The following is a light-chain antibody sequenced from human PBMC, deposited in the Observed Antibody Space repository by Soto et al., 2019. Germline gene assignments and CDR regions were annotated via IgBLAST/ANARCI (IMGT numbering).Light chain of an antibody. Sequence: EIVLTQSPGTLSLSPGERATLSCRASQSVSSNYLAWYQQKPGQSPRLLIYAAYSRATGIPDRFSCSGSGTDFTLIISSLEPEYSAVYYCQQYGSYPTFGEGTKGEI. J-gene: IGKJ1*01. V-gene: IGKV3-20*01. CDR2: AAY. CDR1: QSVSSNY. CDR3: QQYGSYPT.